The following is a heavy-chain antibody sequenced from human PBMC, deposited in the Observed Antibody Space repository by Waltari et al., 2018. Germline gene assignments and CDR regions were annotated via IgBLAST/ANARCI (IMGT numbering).Heavy chain of an antibody. Sequence: QVQLVQSGAEVKKPGASVKVSCKASGYTFTGYYMYWVRQAPGQGLEWMGRINPNNGGINYAQKFQGRVTMTRDTSISTAYMELSGLRSDDTAVYYCARGDAIPLPATINQIDSWGPGTLVTVSS. CDR3: ARGDAIPLPATINQIDS. V-gene: IGHV1-2*06. CDR1: GYTFTGYY. J-gene: IGHJ5*01. CDR2: INPNNGGI. D-gene: IGHD2-2*02.